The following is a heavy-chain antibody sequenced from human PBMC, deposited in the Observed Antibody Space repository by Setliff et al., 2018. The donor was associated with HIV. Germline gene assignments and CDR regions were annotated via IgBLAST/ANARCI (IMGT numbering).Heavy chain of an antibody. J-gene: IGHJ4*02. CDR1: GGSFSSYG. CDR2: IMLIFGNT. V-gene: IGHV1-8*02. Sequence: ASVKVSCKASGGSFSSYGLSWVRQAPGQGLEWMGGIMLIFGNTGYAQKFQGRVTMTRNTSISTAYMELSSLRSDDTAVYYCVSRSRHMVRRYYFDYWGQGALVTVSS. D-gene: IGHD3-10*01. CDR3: VSRSRHMVRRYYFDY.